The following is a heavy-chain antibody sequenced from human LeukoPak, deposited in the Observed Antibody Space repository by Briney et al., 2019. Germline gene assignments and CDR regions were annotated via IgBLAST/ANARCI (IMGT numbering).Heavy chain of an antibody. D-gene: IGHD6-13*01. CDR1: GFTFSSYA. CDR2: ISGSGGST. V-gene: IGHV3-23*01. Sequence: GGSLRLSCAASGFTFSSYAMSWVRQAPGKGLEWVSAISGSGGSTYYADSVKGRFTISRDNSKNTLYLQVNSLRAEDTAVYYCAKGTGRNSSIAASGTWGQGTLVTVSS. CDR3: AKGTGRNSSIAASGT. J-gene: IGHJ4*02.